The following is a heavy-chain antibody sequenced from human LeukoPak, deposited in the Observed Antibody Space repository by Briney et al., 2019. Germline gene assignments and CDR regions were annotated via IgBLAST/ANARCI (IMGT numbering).Heavy chain of an antibody. V-gene: IGHV4-34*01. D-gene: IGHD2-15*01. J-gene: IGHJ5*02. CDR3: ATSGGEYCSGGSCYSEWNWFDP. CDR2: INHSGST. CDR1: GGSFSGYY. Sequence: SETLSLTCAVYGGSFSGYYWSWIRQPPGKGLEWIGEINHSGSTNYNPSLKSRVTISVDTSKNQFSLKLSSVTAADTAVYYCATSGGEYCSGGSCYSEWNWFDPWAREPWSPSPQ.